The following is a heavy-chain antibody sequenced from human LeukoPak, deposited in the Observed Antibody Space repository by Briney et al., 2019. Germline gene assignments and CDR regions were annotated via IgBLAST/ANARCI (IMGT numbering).Heavy chain of an antibody. Sequence: PGGSLRLSCAASGFTFSRYALHWVRQAPGKGLEWVAVISYDGSRKYYADSVKGRFTISRDNSKNTLYLQMNSLRAEDTAVYYCARGMPREWEPFDYWGQGTLVTVSS. J-gene: IGHJ4*02. CDR1: GFTFSRYA. V-gene: IGHV3-30*01. CDR2: ISYDGSRK. CDR3: ARGMPREWEPFDY. D-gene: IGHD1-26*01.